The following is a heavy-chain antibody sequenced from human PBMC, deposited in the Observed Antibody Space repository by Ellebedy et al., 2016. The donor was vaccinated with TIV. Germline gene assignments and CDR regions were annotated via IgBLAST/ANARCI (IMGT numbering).Heavy chain of an antibody. V-gene: IGHV3-21*01. CDR1: GFTFSSYS. J-gene: IGHJ6*02. D-gene: IGHD3/OR15-3a*01. CDR3: ARDPMTLARGMDV. CDR2: ISSSSSYI. Sequence: GESLKISCAASGFTFSSYSMNWVRQAPGKRLKCVSSISSSSSYIYYGDSVKGRFTISRDNAKNSLYLQMNSLRAEDTAVYYCARDPMTLARGMDVWGHGTSVIVSS.